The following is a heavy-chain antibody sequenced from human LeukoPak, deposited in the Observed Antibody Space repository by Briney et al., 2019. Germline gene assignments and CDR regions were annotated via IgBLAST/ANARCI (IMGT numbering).Heavy chain of an antibody. CDR1: GGTFTTYS. Sequence: SVKVSCTASGGTFTTYSISWVRQAPGQGLEWMGRTIPLLRMTNYAQRFQGRVTIIADKSTSTAHLELSGLRSEDTAVYYCARDAYMNDRWFYRMDVWGQGTTIIVSS. D-gene: IGHD2-15*01. J-gene: IGHJ6*02. CDR3: ARDAYMNDRWFYRMDV. CDR2: TIPLLRMT. V-gene: IGHV1-69*04.